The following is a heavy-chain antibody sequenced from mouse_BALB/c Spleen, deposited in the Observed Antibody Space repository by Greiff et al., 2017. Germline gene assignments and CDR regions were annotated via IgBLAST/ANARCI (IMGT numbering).Heavy chain of an antibody. CDR2: INPSTGYT. D-gene: IGHD2-10*02. CDR1: GYTFTSYW. CDR3: ARGYGNYGLYAMDY. Sequence: QVQLQQSGAELAKPGASVKMSCKASGYTFTSYWMHWVKQRPGQGLEWIGYINPSTGYTEYNQKFKDKATLTADKSSSTAYMQLSSLTSEDSAVYYCARGYGNYGLYAMDYWGQGTSVTVSS. V-gene: IGHV1-7*01. J-gene: IGHJ4*01.